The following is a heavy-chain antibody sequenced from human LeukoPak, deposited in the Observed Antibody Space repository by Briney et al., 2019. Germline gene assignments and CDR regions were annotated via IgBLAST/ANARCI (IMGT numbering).Heavy chain of an antibody. CDR3: ARTGLRYFDWLLGAFDI. D-gene: IGHD3-9*01. Sequence: GASVKVSCKASGGTFSSYAMSWVRQAPGKGLEWVSAISGSGGSTYYADSVKGRFTISRDNSKNTLYLQMNSLRAEDTAVYYCARTGLRYFDWLLGAFDIWGQGTMVTVSS. V-gene: IGHV3-23*01. J-gene: IGHJ3*02. CDR2: ISGSGGST. CDR1: GGTFSSYA.